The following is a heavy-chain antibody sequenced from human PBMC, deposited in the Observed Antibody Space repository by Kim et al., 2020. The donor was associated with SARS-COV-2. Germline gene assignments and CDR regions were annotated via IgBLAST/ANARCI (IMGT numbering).Heavy chain of an antibody. Sequence: SETLSLTCAVYGGSFSGSSWSWIRQPPGKGLEWIGEVNHSGSTNYNPSLKSRVTISVDTSKNQFSLKLSSVTAADTAMYYCARVLETGGGESEHWGQGT. CDR2: VNHSGST. D-gene: IGHD2-21*01. CDR1: GGSFSGSS. CDR3: ARVLETGGGESEH. V-gene: IGHV4-34*01. J-gene: IGHJ4*02.